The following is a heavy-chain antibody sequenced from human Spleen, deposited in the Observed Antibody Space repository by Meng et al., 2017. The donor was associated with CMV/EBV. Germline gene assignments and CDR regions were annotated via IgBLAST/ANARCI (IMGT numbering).Heavy chain of an antibody. D-gene: IGHD3-3*01. CDR1: GFIFSSYA. Sequence: GESLKISCAASGFIFSSYAMHWVRQAPGKGLEWVAVISYDGSNKYYADSVKDRFTISRDNSKNTLYLQMNSLRAEDTAVYYCARVLGTKYYDFWSGYSGFDYWGQGTLVTVSS. CDR2: ISYDGSNK. J-gene: IGHJ4*02. CDR3: ARVLGTKYYDFWSGYSGFDY. V-gene: IGHV3-30*04.